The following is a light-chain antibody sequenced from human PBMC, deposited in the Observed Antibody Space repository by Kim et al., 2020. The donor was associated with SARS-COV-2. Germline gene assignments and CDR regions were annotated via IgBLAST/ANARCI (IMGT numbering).Light chain of an antibody. CDR2: GET. CDR3: HQYGDSPRT. J-gene: IGKJ5*01. CDR1: QRVGRAY. V-gene: IGKV3-20*01. Sequence: SPGQAATLSCRASQRVGRAYIAWFQHRPGQPPRLLVFGETGRATGIPDRFSVSGSGTDSTLTISRLEPEDFAVYYCHQYGDSPRTFGPGTRLEIK.